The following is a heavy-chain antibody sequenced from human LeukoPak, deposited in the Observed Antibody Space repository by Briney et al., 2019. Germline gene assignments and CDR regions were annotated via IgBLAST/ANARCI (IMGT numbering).Heavy chain of an antibody. Sequence: ASVKVSCKASGYTFTSYDINWVRQATGQGLEWMGWMNPNSGNTGYAQKFQGRVTITRNTSISTAYMELSSLRSEDTAVYYCARGSVNPKPHTNFDYWGQGTLVTVSS. CDR2: MNPNSGNT. J-gene: IGHJ4*02. CDR3: ARGSVNPKPHTNFDY. D-gene: IGHD2-2*01. V-gene: IGHV1-8*03. CDR1: GYTFTSYD.